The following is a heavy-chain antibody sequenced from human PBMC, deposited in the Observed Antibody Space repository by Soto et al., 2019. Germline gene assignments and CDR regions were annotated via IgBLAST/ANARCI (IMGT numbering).Heavy chain of an antibody. J-gene: IGHJ4*02. CDR2: MNHHGSET. CDR3: ARDLDY. CDR1: GFTFSSYW. V-gene: IGHV3-7*01. Sequence: EVQVVESGGGLVQPGRSLRLSCAASGFTFSSYWMSWVRQALGKGLEWVANMNHHGSETNYVDSVKGRFTISRDNAKNSLFLQMNSLRDEDTAVYYCARDLDYWGQGTLVTVS.